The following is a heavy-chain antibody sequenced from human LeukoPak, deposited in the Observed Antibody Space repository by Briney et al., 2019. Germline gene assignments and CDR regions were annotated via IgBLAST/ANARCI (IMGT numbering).Heavy chain of an antibody. D-gene: IGHD2-21*01. CDR1: GFTFDDYG. J-gene: IGHJ4*02. Sequence: PGGSLRLSCAASGFTFDDYGMSWVRQTPGKGLEWVSSISSSSSYIYYADSVKGRFTISRDNAKNSLYLQMNSLRAEDTAVYYCARDGGGDYFDYWGQGTLVTVSS. CDR3: ARDGGGDYFDY. CDR2: ISSSSSYI. V-gene: IGHV3-21*01.